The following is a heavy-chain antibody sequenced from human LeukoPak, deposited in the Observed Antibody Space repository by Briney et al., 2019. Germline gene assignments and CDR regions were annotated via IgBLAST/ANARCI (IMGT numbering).Heavy chain of an antibody. Sequence: SETLSLTCTVSGGSISSGGYYWSWVRQHPGKGLEWIGYIYYTGGTYYNPSLKSRITISVDTSKNQLSLKLTSVTAADTAVYYCARDQPYCTSTGCYSTFDYWGQGTLVTVSS. D-gene: IGHD2-15*01. CDR1: GGSISSGGYY. CDR3: ARDQPYCTSTGCYSTFDY. V-gene: IGHV4-31*03. J-gene: IGHJ4*02. CDR2: IYYTGGT.